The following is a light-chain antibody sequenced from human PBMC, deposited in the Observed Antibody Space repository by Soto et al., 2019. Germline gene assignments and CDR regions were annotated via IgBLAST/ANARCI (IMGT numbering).Light chain of an antibody. CDR3: QQYGRSPT. CDR2: DVS. Sequence: EIVLTQSPGILSLSPGERATLSCRASQSVSSAYLAWYQQKPGQAPRPLIYDVSSRATGVPDRFSGSGSATGFTLTISRLEPEDFAVYYCQQYGRSPTFGQGTRLEIK. J-gene: IGKJ5*01. V-gene: IGKV3-20*01. CDR1: QSVSSAY.